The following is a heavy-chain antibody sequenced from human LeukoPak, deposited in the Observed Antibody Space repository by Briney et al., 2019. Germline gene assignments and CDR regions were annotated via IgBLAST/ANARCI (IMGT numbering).Heavy chain of an antibody. V-gene: IGHV1-18*01. CDR2: ISAYNGNT. J-gene: IGHJ6*03. Sequence: ASVKVSCKASGYTFTSYGISWVRQAPGQGLEWMGWISAYNGNTNYAQKLQGRVTMTIDTSTSTAYMELRSLRSDDTAVYYCASRSPSPGYCSGGSCYSDPYYYYYMDVWGKGTTVTVSS. D-gene: IGHD2-15*01. CDR1: GYTFTSYG. CDR3: ASRSPSPGYCSGGSCYSDPYYYYYMDV.